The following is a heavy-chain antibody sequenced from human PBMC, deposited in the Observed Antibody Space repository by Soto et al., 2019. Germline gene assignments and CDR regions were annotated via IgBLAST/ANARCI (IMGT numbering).Heavy chain of an antibody. Sequence: GGSLRLSCAASGFTFSSYAMSWVRQAPGKGLKWISSISGSGTSTYYADSVKGRFTISRDNSKNTMYLQMNSLRAEDTALYFCAKENTPDYGDYVDYWGQGTLVTVSS. J-gene: IGHJ4*02. D-gene: IGHD4-17*01. CDR2: ISGSGTST. CDR3: AKENTPDYGDYVDY. V-gene: IGHV3-23*01. CDR1: GFTFSSYA.